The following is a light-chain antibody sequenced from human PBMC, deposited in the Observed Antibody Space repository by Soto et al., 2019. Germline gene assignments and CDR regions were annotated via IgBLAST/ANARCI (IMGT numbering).Light chain of an antibody. CDR3: STWDDSLSGVI. V-gene: IGLV1-47*01. CDR1: SSNIGSNY. J-gene: IGLJ2*01. CDR2: KNN. Sequence: QSVLTQPPSASATPGQTVTISCSGSSSNIGSNYVYWYQQLPGTAPKLLICKNNQRPSGVPDRFSGSKSGTSASLAISGLRSEDEADYYCSTWDDSLSGVIFGGGTKLTV.